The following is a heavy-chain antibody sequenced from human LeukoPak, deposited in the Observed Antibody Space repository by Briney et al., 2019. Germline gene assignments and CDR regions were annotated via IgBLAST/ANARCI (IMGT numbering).Heavy chain of an antibody. Sequence: PSETLSLTCAVYGGSFSGYYWSWIRQPPGKGLEWIGEINHSGSTNYNPSLKSRVTISVDTSKNQFSLKLSSVTAADTAVYYCARARGYSYGFQGYYYGMDVWGQGTTVTVSS. CDR3: ARARGYSYGFQGYYYGMDV. D-gene: IGHD5-18*01. CDR2: INHSGST. V-gene: IGHV4-34*01. J-gene: IGHJ6*02. CDR1: GGSFSGYY.